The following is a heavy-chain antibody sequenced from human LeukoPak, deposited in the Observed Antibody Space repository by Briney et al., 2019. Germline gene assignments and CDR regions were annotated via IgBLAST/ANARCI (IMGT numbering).Heavy chain of an antibody. J-gene: IGHJ5*02. CDR2: INHSGST. D-gene: IGHD4-17*01. Sequence: SETLSLTCAAYGGSFSGYYWSWIRQPPGKGLEWIGEINHSGSTNYNPSLKSRVTISVDTSKNQFSLKLSSVTAADTAVYYCARAEYGDYVGWFDPWGQGTLVTVSP. V-gene: IGHV4-34*01. CDR1: GGSFSGYY. CDR3: ARAEYGDYVGWFDP.